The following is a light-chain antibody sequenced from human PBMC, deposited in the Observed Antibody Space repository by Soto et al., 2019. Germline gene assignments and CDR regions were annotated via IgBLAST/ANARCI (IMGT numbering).Light chain of an antibody. J-gene: IGKJ4*01. CDR1: KIVGSS. CDR3: QQYGKSLLT. Sequence: EVVKTPSPDTLFLSTGARARXSCRAIKIVGSSMAWYHLKPGHPPRLLIYGASSRATGIPDMFSGSGSRTDFTLTISRLEPEDFAVYYCQQYGKSLLTIGGGTEVDI. CDR2: GAS. V-gene: IGKV3-20*01.